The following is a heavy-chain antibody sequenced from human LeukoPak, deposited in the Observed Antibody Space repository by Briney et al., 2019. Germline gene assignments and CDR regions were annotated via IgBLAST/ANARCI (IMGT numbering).Heavy chain of an antibody. Sequence: SVKVSCKASGCTFSSYAISWVRQAPGQGLEWMGGIIPIFGTANYAQKFQGRVTITTDKSISTAYMELSSLRSVDTAVYYCARDHCGWIKYYYYYYYMDVWGKGTTVTVSS. V-gene: IGHV1-69*05. CDR2: IIPIFGTA. D-gene: IGHD5-12*01. J-gene: IGHJ6*03. CDR1: GCTFSSYA. CDR3: ARDHCGWIKYYYYYYYMDV.